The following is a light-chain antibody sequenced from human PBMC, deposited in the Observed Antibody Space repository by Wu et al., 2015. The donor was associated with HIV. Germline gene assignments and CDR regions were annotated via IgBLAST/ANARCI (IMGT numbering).Light chain of an antibody. J-gene: IGKJ4*01. CDR2: TTS. V-gene: IGKV3-20*01. CDR3: QGRE. Sequence: ERVLTQSPGTLSLSPGDRATLSCRASPSVPGHLAWYQHKPGQAPRLLIHTTSIRASGTPDRFSASGSGTDFTLTISRLEPEDFAVYYCQGREFGGGTKIEIQ. CDR1: PSVPGH.